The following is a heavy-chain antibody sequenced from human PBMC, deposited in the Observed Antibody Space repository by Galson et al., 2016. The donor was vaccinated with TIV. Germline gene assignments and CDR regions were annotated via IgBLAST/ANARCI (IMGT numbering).Heavy chain of an antibody. CDR3: ARRGREETNEGGLDV. J-gene: IGHJ6*02. CDR2: IYPGDSDT. V-gene: IGHV5-51*01. D-gene: IGHD1-1*01. CDR1: GYSFTGSW. Sequence: QSGAEVKKPGESLKISCKGSGYSFTGSWIDWVRQVPGKGLAWMGVIYPGDSDTKYSPAFHGHVTISVDTSISTAFLEWSSLKASDTAIYYCARRGREETNEGGLDVWGQGTTVTVSS.